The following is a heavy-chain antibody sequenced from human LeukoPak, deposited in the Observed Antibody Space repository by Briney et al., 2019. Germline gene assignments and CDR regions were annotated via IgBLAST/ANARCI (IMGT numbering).Heavy chain of an antibody. D-gene: IGHD3-10*01. V-gene: IGHV3-21*04. J-gene: IGHJ6*03. CDR3: ARDRSYYYGSGSYYNPLYYYMDV. Sequence: GGSLGLSCAASRFTFSSYSMNWVRQAPGKGLEWVSSISSSSSYIYYADSVKGRFTISRDNAKNSLYLQMNSLRAEDTAVYYCARDRSYYYGSGSYYNPLYYYMDVWGKGTTVTISS. CDR1: RFTFSSYS. CDR2: ISSSSSYI.